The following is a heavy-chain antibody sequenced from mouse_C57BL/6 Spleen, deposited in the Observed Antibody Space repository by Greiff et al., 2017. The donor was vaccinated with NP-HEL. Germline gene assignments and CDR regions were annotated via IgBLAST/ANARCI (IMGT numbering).Heavy chain of an antibody. CDR2: ISYSGST. J-gene: IGHJ3*01. D-gene: IGHD1-1*01. Sequence: VHVKQSGPGLAKPSQTLSLTCSVTGYSITSDYWNWIRKFPGNKLEYMGYISYSGSTYYNPSLKSRISITRDTSKNQYYLQLNSVTTEDTATYYCARSYGSSPAAWFAYWGQGTLVTVSA. CDR1: GYSITSDY. CDR3: ARSYGSSPAAWFAY. V-gene: IGHV3-8*01.